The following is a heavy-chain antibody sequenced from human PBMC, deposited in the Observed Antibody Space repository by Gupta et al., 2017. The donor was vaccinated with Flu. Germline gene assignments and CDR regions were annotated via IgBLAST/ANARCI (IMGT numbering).Heavy chain of an antibody. D-gene: IGHD2-15*01. J-gene: IGHJ4*02. V-gene: IGHV1-69*01. CDR2: TIPVVGPT. Sequence: INWLRPAPGQGLEWMGGTIPVVGPTKCAHKFQGRVTMTADESTSTAYLERSSLGFEGTAVYYCARKGGGHCSGGTCYSFDYWGQGTLVTVSS. CDR3: ARKGGGHCSGGTCYSFDY.